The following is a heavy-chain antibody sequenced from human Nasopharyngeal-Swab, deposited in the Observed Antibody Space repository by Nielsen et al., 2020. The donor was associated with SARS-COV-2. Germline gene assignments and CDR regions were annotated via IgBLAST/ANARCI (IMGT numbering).Heavy chain of an antibody. CDR3: TRDVGTDVATATTTDSDAFNI. CDR1: GFNFSGYS. D-gene: IGHD5-18*01. CDR2: INSASNYI. J-gene: IGHJ3*02. V-gene: IGHV3-21*01. Sequence: GESLKISCAASGFNFSGYSMNWVRQAPGKGLEWVSSINSASNYIFYADSLKGRFTTSRDNAWNSLYLQMNRLRAEDTAIYYCTRDVGTDVATATTTDSDAFNIWGQGTMVIVSS.